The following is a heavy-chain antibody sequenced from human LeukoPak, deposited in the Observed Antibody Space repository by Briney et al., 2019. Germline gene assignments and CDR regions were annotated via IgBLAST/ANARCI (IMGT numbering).Heavy chain of an antibody. CDR1: GFTVSSNY. J-gene: IGHJ4*02. D-gene: IGHD5-18*01. Sequence: GGSLRLSCAASGFTVSSNYMSWVRQAPGKGLEWVTVIYSGGSTYYADSVKGRFTISRDNSKNTLYLQMNSLRAEDTAVYYCAKFGGYSYGFVGGVDYWGQGTLVTVSS. V-gene: IGHV3-66*01. CDR3: AKFGGYSYGFVGGVDY. CDR2: IYSGGST.